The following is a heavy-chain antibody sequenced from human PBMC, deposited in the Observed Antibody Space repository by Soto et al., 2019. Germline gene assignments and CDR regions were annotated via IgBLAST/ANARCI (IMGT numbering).Heavy chain of an antibody. CDR3: ARLRDGYNSFDY. J-gene: IGHJ4*02. V-gene: IGHV4-30-4*01. Sequence: SETLSLTCTVSGGSINSNAYYWSWIRQPPGKGLEWIGYIHNSGSSHYRPSLKSRLNISLDTSKNQFSLKVRSVTPADTAVYSCARLRDGYNSFDYWGQGILVTVSS. CDR1: GGSINSNAYY. CDR2: IHNSGSS. D-gene: IGHD5-12*01.